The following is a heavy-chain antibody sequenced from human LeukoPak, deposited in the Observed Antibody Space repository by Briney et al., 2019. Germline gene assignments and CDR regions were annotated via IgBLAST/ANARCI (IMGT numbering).Heavy chain of an antibody. V-gene: IGHV4-39*07. D-gene: IGHD2-8*01. CDR3: ARGHGPNWFDP. CDR2: IYYSGST. Sequence: SETLSLTCTVSGGSISSSSYYWGWIRQPPGKGLEWTGSIYYSGSTYYNPSLKSRVTISVDRSKNQFSLKLSSVTAADTAVYYCARGHGPNWFDPWGQGTLVTVSS. J-gene: IGHJ5*02. CDR1: GGSISSSSYY.